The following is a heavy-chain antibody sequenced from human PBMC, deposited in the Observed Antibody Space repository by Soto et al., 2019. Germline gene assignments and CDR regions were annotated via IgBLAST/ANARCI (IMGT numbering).Heavy chain of an antibody. CDR1: GFTFSNYA. V-gene: IGHV3-23*01. Sequence: EVQLLESGGGLVQPGGSLRLSCAASGFTFSNYAMSWVRQAPEKGLEWVSIISGSSSITYYADSVKGRFTISRDNSKNTLYLQMNSLRAEDTAVYYCAANWYENWFDPRGQGTLVTVSS. J-gene: IGHJ5*02. CDR2: ISGSSSIT. CDR3: AANWYENWFDP. D-gene: IGHD1-1*01.